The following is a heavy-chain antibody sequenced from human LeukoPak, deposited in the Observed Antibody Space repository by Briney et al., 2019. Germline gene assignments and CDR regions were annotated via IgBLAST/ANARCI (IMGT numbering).Heavy chain of an antibody. D-gene: IGHD6-6*01. V-gene: IGHV3-23*01. CDR1: GFTFSDYA. J-gene: IGHJ4*02. CDR3: AKGSRSNGYYIDY. Sequence: GGSLRLSCAASGFTFSDYAMTWVRQAPGKGLEWVSAISGSGGSTYYTDSVKGRFTISRDNSKNTGYLQLNSLRAEDTAVYYCAKGSRSNGYYIDYWGQGTLVTVSS. CDR2: ISGSGGST.